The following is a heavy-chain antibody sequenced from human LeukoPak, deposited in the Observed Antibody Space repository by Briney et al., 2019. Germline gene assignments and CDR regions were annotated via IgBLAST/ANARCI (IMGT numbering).Heavy chain of an antibody. V-gene: IGHV3-11*01. J-gene: IGHJ4*02. CDR1: GFTFSDYY. D-gene: IGHD3-22*01. Sequence: KPGGSLRLSCAASGFTFSDYYMSWVRPAPAKGLEWVSHISGSGSTTYYTDSVEGRFTISRHNAKNSLYLQMNSLRAEDTAVYYCARRGPMIAPDYWGQGTLVTVSS. CDR2: ISGSGSTT. CDR3: ARRGPMIAPDY.